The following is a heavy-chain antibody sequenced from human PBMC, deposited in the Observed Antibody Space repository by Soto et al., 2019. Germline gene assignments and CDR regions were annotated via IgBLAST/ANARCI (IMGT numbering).Heavy chain of an antibody. CDR1: GDSVSSNSAA. CDR3: ARFRSRYSSSWDYYYGFDV. CDR2: TYYRSKWYN. D-gene: IGHD6-13*01. Sequence: SQTLSLICAISGDSVSSNSAAWNWIRQSPSRGLEWLGRTYYRSKWYNDYALSVKSRITINPDTSKNQFSLQLNSVTPEDTAVYYCARFRSRYSSSWDYYYGFDVWGQGTTVTVSS. J-gene: IGHJ6*02. V-gene: IGHV6-1*01.